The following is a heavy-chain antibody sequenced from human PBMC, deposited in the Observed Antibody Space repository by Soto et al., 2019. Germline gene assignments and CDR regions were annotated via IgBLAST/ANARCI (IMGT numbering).Heavy chain of an antibody. D-gene: IGHD1-1*01. Sequence: GGSLRLSCAASGFTFSSFAMSWVRQAPGKGLEWVSAISASGSSTYYADSVKGRFTISRDNSKNTLYLQMNSLRAEDTALYYCAKGRNSYYYYMDVWGKGTTVTVSS. J-gene: IGHJ6*03. CDR2: ISASGSST. CDR3: AKGRNSYYYYMDV. CDR1: GFTFSSFA. V-gene: IGHV3-23*01.